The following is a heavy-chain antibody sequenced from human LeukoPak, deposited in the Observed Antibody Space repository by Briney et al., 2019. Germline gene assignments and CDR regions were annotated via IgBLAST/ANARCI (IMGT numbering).Heavy chain of an antibody. V-gene: IGHV3-74*01. J-gene: IGHJ4*02. D-gene: IGHD4-23*01. CDR2: ISADGSST. CDR3: ARVAAGYSVNYFDY. Sequence: GGSLRLSCAASGFTFSRFSMHWVRQVPGKGLVWVSRISADGSSTNYADSVKGRFTISRDNSKNMLFLQMNSLRDEDTAVYYCARVAAGYSVNYFDYWGQGTLVTVSS. CDR1: GFTFSRFS.